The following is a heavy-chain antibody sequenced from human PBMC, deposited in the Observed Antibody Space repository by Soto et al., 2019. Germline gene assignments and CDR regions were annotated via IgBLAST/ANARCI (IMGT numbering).Heavy chain of an antibody. CDR1: GYTFTGYY. CDR3: ERGGLLGYFFGVTSYSSETYYYYYMDV. D-gene: IGHD2-15*01. V-gene: IGHV1-2*02. J-gene: IGHJ6*03. Sequence: ASVKVSCKASGYTFTGYYMHWVPQPPGQGLEWMGWINTHSGGTNYAQKFQGGVPMTRDRSMSTAYMELSRLRSDDTDVNYCERGGLLGYFFGVTSYSSETYYYYYMDVWGKGTPVPVSS. CDR2: INTHSGGT.